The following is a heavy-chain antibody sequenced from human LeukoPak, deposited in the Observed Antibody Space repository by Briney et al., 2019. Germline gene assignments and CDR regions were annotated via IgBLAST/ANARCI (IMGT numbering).Heavy chain of an antibody. CDR1: GFTFSDHY. CDR3: ARERREKLEAFYYYMDV. Sequence: GGSLRLSCAASGFTFSDHYMSWIRQAPGKGLEWVSYISSSGSTIYYADSVKGRFTIPRDNAKNSLYLQMNSLRAEDTAVYYCARERREKLEAFYYYMDVWGKGTTVTVSS. J-gene: IGHJ6*03. D-gene: IGHD4-23*01. CDR2: ISSSGSTI. V-gene: IGHV3-11*01.